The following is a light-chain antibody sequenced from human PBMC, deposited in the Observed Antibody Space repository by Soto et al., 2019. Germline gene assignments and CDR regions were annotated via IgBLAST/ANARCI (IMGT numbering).Light chain of an antibody. CDR3: QTWGTGIWV. V-gene: IGLV4-69*01. CDR1: SLLSSYA. CDR2: LNSDGSH. Sequence: QLVLTQSPSASASLGASVKLTCTLSSLLSSYAIAWHQQQPEKGPRYLMKLNSDGSHSKGDGIPDRFSGSSSGAERYLTISSLQSEDEADYYCQTWGTGIWVFGGGTQLTVL. J-gene: IGLJ3*02.